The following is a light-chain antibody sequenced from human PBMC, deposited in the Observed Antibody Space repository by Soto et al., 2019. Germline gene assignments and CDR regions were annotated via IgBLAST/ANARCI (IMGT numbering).Light chain of an antibody. CDR2: KAS. CDR3: HQYNSYTLYT. J-gene: IGKJ2*01. Sequence: DIQMTQSPSTLSASVGDRVPITCRASKRIRSCLAWDQKKPEKATKLLIYKASSLESGVPSRFSGSVSGTEFTLTISSLQPYEFATYYCHQYNSYTLYTFGQGTKLEIK. V-gene: IGKV1-5*03. CDR1: KRIRSC.